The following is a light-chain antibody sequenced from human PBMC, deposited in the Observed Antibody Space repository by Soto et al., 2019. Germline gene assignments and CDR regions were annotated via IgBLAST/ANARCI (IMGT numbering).Light chain of an antibody. CDR1: SSNIGAGYD. CDR2: GNS. J-gene: IGLJ1*01. Sequence: QSVLTQPPSGSGAPGQRVTISCTGSSSNIGAGYDVHWYQQLPGTATKLLIYGNSNRPSGVTDRFSGSKSGTSASLAITGLQAEDEADYYCQSYDSSLRGPFYVFGTGTKLPVL. CDR3: QSYDSSLRGPFYV. V-gene: IGLV1-40*01.